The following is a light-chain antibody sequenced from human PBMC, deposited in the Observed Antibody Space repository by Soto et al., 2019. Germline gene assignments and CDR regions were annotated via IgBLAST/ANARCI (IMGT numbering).Light chain of an antibody. CDR1: DNIDTW. Sequence: DIQMTQSRSTVSASVGDRVAIAWRASDNIDTWVAWYQQKPGKAPKLLIYAASSLQSGVPSRFSGSGSGTDFTLTISSLLPEDFATYYCQQSYSASFGGGTKVDI. J-gene: IGKJ4*01. V-gene: IGKV1-39*01. CDR2: AAS. CDR3: QQSYSAS.